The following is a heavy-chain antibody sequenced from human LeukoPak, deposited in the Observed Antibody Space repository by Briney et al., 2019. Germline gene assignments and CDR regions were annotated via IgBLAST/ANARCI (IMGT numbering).Heavy chain of an antibody. J-gene: IGHJ2*01. CDR1: GFTFSSYE. V-gene: IGHV3-48*03. CDR2: ISSGGSAI. D-gene: IGHD3-22*01. CDR3: AKSSSPMVVVVISDSYFDL. Sequence: PGGSLRLSCAASGFTFSSYEMNWVRQAPGKGLEWISYISSGGSAIYYADSVKGRFTISRDNAKNSLYLQMNGLRLEDMALYYCAKSSSPMVVVVISDSYFDLWGRGTLVTVSS.